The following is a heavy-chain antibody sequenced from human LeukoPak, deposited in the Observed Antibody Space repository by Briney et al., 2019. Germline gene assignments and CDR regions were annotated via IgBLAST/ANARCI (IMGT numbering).Heavy chain of an antibody. J-gene: IGHJ3*02. D-gene: IGHD4-11*01. CDR3: ARGYSNYGYAFDI. V-gene: IGHV3-21*01. CDR2: ISSSSSYI. CDR1: GFTFSSYS. Sequence: GGSLRHSCAASGFTFSSYSMNWVRQAPGKGLEWVSSISSSSSYIYYVETVKGRFTISRDNARNSLYLQMNSLRAEDTAVYYCARGYSNYGYAFDIWGQGTMVTVSS.